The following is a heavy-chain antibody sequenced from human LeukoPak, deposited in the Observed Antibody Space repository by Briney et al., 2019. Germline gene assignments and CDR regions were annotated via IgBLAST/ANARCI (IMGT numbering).Heavy chain of an antibody. CDR1: GYTFTSYG. J-gene: IGHJ5*02. CDR2: ISAYNGNT. CDR3: ARGYQELYGDYLNWFDP. D-gene: IGHD4-17*01. V-gene: IGHV1-18*01. Sequence: ASVKVSCKASGYTFTSYGISWVRQAPGQGLEWMGWISAYNGNTNYAQKLQGRVTMTTDTSTSTAYMELRSLRSDDTAVYYCARGYQELYGDYLNWFDPWGQGTLVTVSS.